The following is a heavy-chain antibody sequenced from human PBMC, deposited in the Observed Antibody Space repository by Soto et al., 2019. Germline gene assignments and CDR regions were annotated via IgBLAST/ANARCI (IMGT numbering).Heavy chain of an antibody. J-gene: IGHJ4*02. V-gene: IGHV1-69*01. CDR3: ARGYYYDSSGYYPLWDY. CDR2: IIPIFGTA. Sequence: QVQLVQSGAEVKKPGSSVKVACKASGGTFSSYAMSWVRQAPGQGLEWMGGIIPIFGTANYAQKFQGRVTITADESTSTAYMELSSLRSEDTAVYYCARGYYYDSSGYYPLWDYWGQGTLVTVSS. D-gene: IGHD3-22*01. CDR1: GGTFSSYA.